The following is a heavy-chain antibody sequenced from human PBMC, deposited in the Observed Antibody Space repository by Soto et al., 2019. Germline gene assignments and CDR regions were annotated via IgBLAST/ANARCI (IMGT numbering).Heavy chain of an antibody. D-gene: IGHD3-16*02. V-gene: IGHV4-4*02. Sequence: PSETLSLTCAVSGGSISSSNWWSWVRQPPGKGLEWIGEIYHSGSTNYNPSLKSRVTISVDKSKNQFSLKLSSVTAADTAAYYCASRYYDYVWGSYPYPFDPWGQGTLVTVSS. CDR1: GGSISSSNW. CDR2: IYHSGST. J-gene: IGHJ5*02. CDR3: ASRYYDYVWGSYPYPFDP.